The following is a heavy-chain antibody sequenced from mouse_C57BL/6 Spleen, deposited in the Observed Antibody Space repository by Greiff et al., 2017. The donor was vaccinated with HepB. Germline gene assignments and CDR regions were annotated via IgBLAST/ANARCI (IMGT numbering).Heavy chain of an antibody. CDR2: IDPEDGET. CDR1: GFNIKDYY. Sequence: VQLKESGAELVKPGASVKLSCTASGFNIKDYYMHWVKQRTEQGLEWIGRIDPEDGETKYAPKFQGKATITADTSSNTADLQLSSLTSEDTAVYDCATVVATRGAFYAMDYGGQGAAVTVSS. V-gene: IGHV14-2*01. CDR3: ATVVATRGAFYAMDY. J-gene: IGHJ4*01. D-gene: IGHD1-1*01.